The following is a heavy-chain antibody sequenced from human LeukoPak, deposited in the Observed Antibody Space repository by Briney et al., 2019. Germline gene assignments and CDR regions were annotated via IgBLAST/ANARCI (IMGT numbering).Heavy chain of an antibody. CDR1: GYTFTGDY. J-gene: IGHJ3*02. CDR2: INPNSGGT. V-gene: IGHV1-2*04. CDR3: ARGAYYYDSSGHDAFDI. Sequence: GASVKVSCTASGYTFTGDYMHWVRQAPGQGLEWMGWINPNSGGTNYAQKFQGWVTMTRDTSISTAYMELSRLRSDDTAVYYCARGAYYYDSSGHDAFDIWGQGTMVTVSS. D-gene: IGHD3-22*01.